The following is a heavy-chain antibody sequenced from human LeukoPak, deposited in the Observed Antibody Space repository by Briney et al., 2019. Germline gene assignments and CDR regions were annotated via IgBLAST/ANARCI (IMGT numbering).Heavy chain of an antibody. V-gene: IGHV4-59*01. D-gene: IGHD5-18*01. CDR1: GVSISSYY. CDR3: ARVTAWGSGMDV. CDR2: IYYSGST. J-gene: IGHJ6*02. Sequence: SETLSLTCTVSGVSISSYYWSWIRQPPGKGLEWIGYIYYSGSTNYNPSLKSRVTISVDTSKNQFSLKLSSVTAADTAVYYCARVTAWGSGMDVWGQGTTVTVSS.